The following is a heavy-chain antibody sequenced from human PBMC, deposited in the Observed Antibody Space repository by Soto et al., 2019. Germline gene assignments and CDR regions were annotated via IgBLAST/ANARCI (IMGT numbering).Heavy chain of an antibody. D-gene: IGHD3-3*01. V-gene: IGHV3-30-3*01. CDR1: GFTFSSYA. Sequence: QVQLVESGGGVVQPGRSLRLSCAASGFTFSSYAMHWVRQAPGKGLEWVAVISYDGSNKYDADSVRGRFTISRDNSKNTLYLQINSLIAEDTAVYYCARDSRNYDFWSGYYFYYYGMDVWGQGTTVTVSS. J-gene: IGHJ6*02. CDR3: ARDSRNYDFWSGYYFYYYGMDV. CDR2: ISYDGSNK.